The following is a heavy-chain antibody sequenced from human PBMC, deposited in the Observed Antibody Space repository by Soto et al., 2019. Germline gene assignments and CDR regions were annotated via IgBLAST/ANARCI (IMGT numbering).Heavy chain of an antibody. D-gene: IGHD7-27*01. J-gene: IGHJ4*02. V-gene: IGHV3-48*03. CDR2: ISSSGGTI. CDR1: GFSFSSYE. CDR3: ARQTPTGEEDY. Sequence: EVQLVESGGGLVQPGGSLRLSCAASGFSFSSYEMHWVRQAPGKGLEWVSYISSSGGTIYYADSVKGRFTISRDDAKNTLYLQMNSLRAEDTAVYYCARQTPTGEEDYWGQGTLVTVSS.